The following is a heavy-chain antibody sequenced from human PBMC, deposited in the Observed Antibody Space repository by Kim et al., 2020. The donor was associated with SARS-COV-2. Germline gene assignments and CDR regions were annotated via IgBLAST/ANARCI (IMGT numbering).Heavy chain of an antibody. CDR3: ALRQSSGFRVDY. CDR2: INHSGST. D-gene: IGHD6-19*01. V-gene: IGHV4-34*01. Sequence: SETLSLTCAVYGGSFSGYYWSWIRQPPGKGLEWMGEINHSGSTNYNPSLKSLVTISVDTSKNQFSLKLSSVTAADTAVYYCALRQSSGFRVDYWGQGTLVTVSS. J-gene: IGHJ4*02. CDR1: GGSFSGYY.